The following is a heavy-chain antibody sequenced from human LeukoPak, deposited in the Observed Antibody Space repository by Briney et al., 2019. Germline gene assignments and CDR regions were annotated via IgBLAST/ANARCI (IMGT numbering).Heavy chain of an antibody. J-gene: IGHJ5*02. D-gene: IGHD2-2*01. Sequence: PGGSLRLSCVGSGFTFSSYAMNWVRQAPGKGLEWISSISSNNNIYYADSVKGRFTISRDNAKNSLSLQMNSLRGEDTAVYYCGREDCNNVRCYGASDAWGQGTLVTVSS. CDR2: ISSNNNI. CDR3: GREDCNNVRCYGASDA. CDR1: GFTFSSYA. V-gene: IGHV3-69-1*01.